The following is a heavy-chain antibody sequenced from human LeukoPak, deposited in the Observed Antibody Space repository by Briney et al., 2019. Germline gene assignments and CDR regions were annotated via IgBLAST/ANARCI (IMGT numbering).Heavy chain of an antibody. CDR1: GFTFNYYW. D-gene: IGHD6-19*01. CDR2: IKPDGSAQ. Sequence: GGSRRISCAASGFTFNYYWMTWVRQVPGKGLEWVANIKPDGSAQYYADSVRGRFTISRDSAKNSVFLQMNSLRAEDTGVYYCARPYGMGWSGLEHWGRGTLVTVSS. V-gene: IGHV3-7*01. J-gene: IGHJ4*02. CDR3: ARPYGMGWSGLEH.